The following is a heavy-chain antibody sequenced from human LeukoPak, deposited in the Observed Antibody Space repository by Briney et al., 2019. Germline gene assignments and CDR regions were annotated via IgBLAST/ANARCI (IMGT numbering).Heavy chain of an antibody. J-gene: IGHJ4*02. CDR3: ASGHYVWGSYRTFDY. CDR2: INHSGST. D-gene: IGHD3-16*02. V-gene: IGHV4-34*01. CDR1: GGSFSGYY. Sequence: SETLSLTCAVYGGSFSGYYWSWIRQPPGKGLEWIGEINHSGSTNYNPPLKSRVTISVDTSKNQFSLKLSSVTAADTAVYYCASGHYVWGSYRTFDYWGQGTLVTVSS.